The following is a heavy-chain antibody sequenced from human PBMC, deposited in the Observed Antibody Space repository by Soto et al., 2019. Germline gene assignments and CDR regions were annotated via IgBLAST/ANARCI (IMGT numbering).Heavy chain of an antibody. CDR1: GGTFSSYT. Sequence: ASVKVSCKASGGTFSSYTISWVRQAPGQGLEWMGRIIPILGIANYAQKFQGRVTITADKSTSTAYMELSSLRSEDTAVYYCARDYSDYGEVFDLWGRGTLVTVSS. CDR2: IIPILGIA. D-gene: IGHD4-17*01. V-gene: IGHV1-69*04. CDR3: ARDYSDYGEVFDL. J-gene: IGHJ2*01.